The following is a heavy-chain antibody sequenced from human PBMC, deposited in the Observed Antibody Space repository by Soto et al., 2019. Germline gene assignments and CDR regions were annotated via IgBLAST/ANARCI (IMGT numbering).Heavy chain of an antibody. J-gene: IGHJ4*01. CDR3: VRSPYSSGSRDYVDY. CDR2: INPNSGTT. D-gene: IGHD2-8*02. CDR1: GYMFTYYY. V-gene: IGHV1-46*01. Sequence: ASVKVSCKASGYMFTYYYIHWVRQGPGQGLEWMGIINPNSGTTTYAQSFQGRVTMTRDTSTSTVYMELTSLTSVDTAICYCVRSPYSSGSRDYVDYCGDLTLVTVSS.